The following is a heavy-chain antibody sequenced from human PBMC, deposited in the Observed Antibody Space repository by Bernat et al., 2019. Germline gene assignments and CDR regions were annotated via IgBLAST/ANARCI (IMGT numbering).Heavy chain of an antibody. J-gene: IGHJ6*03. CDR1: GYSFTSYW. CDR3: ARTDYDFWSGYPYYYYMDV. Sequence: EVQLVQSGAEVKKPGESLRISCKGSGYSFTSYWISWVRQMPGKGLEGMGRIDPSDAYTNSSPSFQGHVTIAADKSISTAYLQWSSLKASDTAMYYCARTDYDFWSGYPYYYYMDVWGKGTTVTVSS. D-gene: IGHD3-3*01. CDR2: IDPSDAYT. V-gene: IGHV5-10-1*03.